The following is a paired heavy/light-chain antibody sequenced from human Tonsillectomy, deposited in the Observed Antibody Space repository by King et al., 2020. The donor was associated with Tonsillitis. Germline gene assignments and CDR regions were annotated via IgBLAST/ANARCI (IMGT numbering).Heavy chain of an antibody. D-gene: IGHD6-19*01. Sequence: QVQLVQSGAEVKKSGASVKVSCQTSGYPFDIYGITWVRQAPGKGLEWMGWISGYNGNTNYAPKFRNRFTMTTDTSTRTGYMELKNLGSDDTAVYYCARTPVADYYFDHWGQGTLVTVSS. J-gene: IGHJ4*02. CDR1: GYPFDIYG. CDR3: ARTPVADYYFDH. V-gene: IGHV1-18*04. CDR2: ISGYNGNT.
Light chain of an antibody. CDR2: GAS. CDR1: QSVRSN. V-gene: IGKV3-15*01. J-gene: IGKJ1*01. CDR3: QQYDNWPLAWT. Sequence: EIVMTQSPATLSVSPGEGVTLSCRASQSVRSNLAWYQQTPGQAPRLLIYGASTRATGIPVRFRGSGSGTEFTLTISSLQSEDFAIYYCQQYDNWPLAWTFGQGTKVEIK.